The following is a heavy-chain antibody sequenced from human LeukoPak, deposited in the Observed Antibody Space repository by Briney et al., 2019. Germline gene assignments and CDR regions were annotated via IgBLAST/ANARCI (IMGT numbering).Heavy chain of an antibody. J-gene: IGHJ5*02. CDR3: ARDPNCSSTSCYLGRYGWFDP. V-gene: IGHV4-34*01. D-gene: IGHD2-2*01. CDR2: INHSGST. Sequence: PSETLSLTCAVYGGSFSGYYWSWIRQPPGKGLEWIGEINHSGSTNYNPSLKSRVTISVDTSKNQFSLKLSSVTAADTAVYYCARDPNCSSTSCYLGRYGWFDPWGQGTLVTVSS. CDR1: GGSFSGYY.